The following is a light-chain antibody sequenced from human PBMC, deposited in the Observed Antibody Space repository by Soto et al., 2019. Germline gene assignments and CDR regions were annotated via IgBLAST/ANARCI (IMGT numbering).Light chain of an antibody. J-gene: IGKJ2*01. CDR1: QSLVHTTGNTF. CDR3: MQYTHWPHS. V-gene: IGKV2-30*02. CDR2: KIS. Sequence: DVVLTQSTVSLPVSPGRPASISCRSSQSLVHTTGNTFLSWFVQRPGQPPRPLLYKISNRASGVPERFSGSGSGSDFTLNIPRVESEDFGIYSCMQYTHWPHSFGQGTKLDI.